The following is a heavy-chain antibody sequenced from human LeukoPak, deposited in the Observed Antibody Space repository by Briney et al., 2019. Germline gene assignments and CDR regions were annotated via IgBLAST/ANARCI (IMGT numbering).Heavy chain of an antibody. Sequence: PGGSLRLSCAASGFTFSSYEMNWVRQAPGKGLEWVSYISRSGSAIYYAASVKGRFTISRDNAKNSLYLQMISLRAEDTAVYYCARNGKGRNRIGYYFDYWGQGTLVTVSS. V-gene: IGHV3-48*03. CDR1: GFTFSSYE. CDR3: ARNGKGRNRIGYYFDY. D-gene: IGHD3-10*01. J-gene: IGHJ4*02. CDR2: ISRSGSAI.